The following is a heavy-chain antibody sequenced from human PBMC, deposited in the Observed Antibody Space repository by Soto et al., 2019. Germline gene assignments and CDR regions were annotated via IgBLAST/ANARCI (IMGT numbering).Heavy chain of an antibody. CDR3: ARGGNYEYYYYGMDV. CDR1: GGSISSYY. CDR2: IYTSGST. V-gene: IGHV4-4*07. J-gene: IGHJ6*02. Sequence: SEILSLTYNVSGGSISSYYRSWIRQPAGKGLEWIGRIYTSGSTNYTPSLKSRVTMSVDTSKNQFSLKLCSVTAADTAVYYCARGGNYEYYYYGMDVWGQGTTVTVSS. D-gene: IGHD4-4*01.